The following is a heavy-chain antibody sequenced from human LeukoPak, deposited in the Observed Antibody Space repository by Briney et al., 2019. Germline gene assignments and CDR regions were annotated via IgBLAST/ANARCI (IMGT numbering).Heavy chain of an antibody. Sequence: SETLSLTCAVSGYSISSGYYWGWIRQPPGKGLEWIGSIYHSGSTFYNPSLKSRVTISVDTSKNQFSLKLSSVTATDTAVYYCAREKSGRVHGMDVWGKGTTVTVSS. J-gene: IGHJ6*04. V-gene: IGHV4-38-2*02. CDR2: IYHSGST. CDR1: GYSISSGYY. CDR3: AREKSGRVHGMDV.